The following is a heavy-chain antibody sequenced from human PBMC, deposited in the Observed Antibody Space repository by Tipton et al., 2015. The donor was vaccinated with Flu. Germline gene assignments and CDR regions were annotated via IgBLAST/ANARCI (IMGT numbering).Heavy chain of an antibody. D-gene: IGHD5-24*01. Sequence: TLSLTCTVSGGSLSSYYWSWIRQPAGKGLEWIGRIYTSGTAIYSPSLRSRVSMSIDTSKNNFSLTLRSVTAADTAVYYCATSGWRDPRGSFDFWSQGTLVTVSS. CDR2: IYTSGTA. CDR1: GGSLSSYY. CDR3: ATSGWRDPRGSFDF. V-gene: IGHV4-4*07. J-gene: IGHJ4*02.